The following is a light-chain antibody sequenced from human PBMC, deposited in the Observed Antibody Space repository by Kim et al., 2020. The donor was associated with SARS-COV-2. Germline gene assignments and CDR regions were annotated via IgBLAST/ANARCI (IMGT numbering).Light chain of an antibody. CDR3: QSYDSSLSL. V-gene: IGLV1-40*01. CDR1: SSNSGAGYD. Sequence: PGQRVTNSCTGSSSNSGAGYDVHWYQLLPGTAPKLLIYGNSNRPSGVPDRFSGSKSGTSASLAITGLQAEDEADYYCQSYDSSLSLFGGGTQLTVL. J-gene: IGLJ3*02. CDR2: GNS.